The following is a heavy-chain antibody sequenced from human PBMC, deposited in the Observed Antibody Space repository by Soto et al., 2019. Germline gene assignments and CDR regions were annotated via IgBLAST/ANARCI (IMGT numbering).Heavy chain of an antibody. CDR1: GFMFNDYG. CDR2: ISYDGDNK. Sequence: PGGSLRLSCEASGFMFNDYGMHWVRQAPGKGLDWVAVISYDGDNKYYAQSVKGRFTISRDNSKNTLFLHKDSLRHEDTAVYHCVKGDLDTAVVNSPDAFDFWGQGTMVTVSS. D-gene: IGHD5-18*01. CDR3: VKGDLDTAVVNSPDAFDF. V-gene: IGHV3-30*18. J-gene: IGHJ3*01.